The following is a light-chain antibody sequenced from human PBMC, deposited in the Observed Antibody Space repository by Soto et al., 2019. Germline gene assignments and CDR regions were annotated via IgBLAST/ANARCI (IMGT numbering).Light chain of an antibody. V-gene: IGLV4-69*01. CDR1: SEHSSYA. CDR2: LNSDGSH. Sequence: QLVLTQSPSASASLGASVKFTCTLSSEHSSYAIAWHQQQPEKGPRYLMKLNSDGSHNKGDGIPDRFSGSSSGAERYLTISSLQSEDEADYYCQTWGNGIVVFGGGTKLTVL. CDR3: QTWGNGIVV. J-gene: IGLJ2*01.